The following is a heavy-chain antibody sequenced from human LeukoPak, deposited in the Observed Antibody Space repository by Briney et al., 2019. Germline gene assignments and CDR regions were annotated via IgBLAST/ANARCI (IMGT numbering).Heavy chain of an antibody. CDR3: TRGADGFDY. V-gene: IGHV3-13*04. CDR1: GFTFSSYD. CDR2: IGTAGDA. Sequence: PGGSLRLSCAASGFTFSSYDMHWVRQPPGKGLEWVSGIGTAGDAYYPGSVKGRFTISRENAKNSLYLQMNSLRAGDTAVYYCTRGADGFDYWGQGTLVTVSS. D-gene: IGHD6-13*01. J-gene: IGHJ4*02.